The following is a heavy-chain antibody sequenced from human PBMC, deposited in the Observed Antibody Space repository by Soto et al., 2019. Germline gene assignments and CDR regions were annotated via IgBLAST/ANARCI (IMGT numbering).Heavy chain of an antibody. V-gene: IGHV3-23*01. J-gene: IGHJ4*02. CDR1: GFTFSSYA. CDR3: AKRSPYYFDY. Sequence: PGGSLRLSCAASGFTFSSYAMSWVRQAPGKGLEWVSTINSAGSTFYADSVKGRFTISRGNSKNTLYLQMNNLRAENTAVYYCAKRSPYYFDYWGQGTRVTVAS. CDR2: INSAGST.